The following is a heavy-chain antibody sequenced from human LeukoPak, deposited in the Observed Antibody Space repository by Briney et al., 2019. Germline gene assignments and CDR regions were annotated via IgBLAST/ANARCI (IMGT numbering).Heavy chain of an antibody. Sequence: GGSLRLSCAASGFTFSSYSMNWVRQAPGKGLECVSSISSSSSYIYYADSVKGRFTISRDNAKNSLYLQMNSLRAEDTAVYYCARDHSSGWYGYWGQGTLVTVSS. CDR2: ISSSSSYI. J-gene: IGHJ4*02. CDR1: GFTFSSYS. V-gene: IGHV3-21*01. CDR3: ARDHSSGWYGY. D-gene: IGHD6-19*01.